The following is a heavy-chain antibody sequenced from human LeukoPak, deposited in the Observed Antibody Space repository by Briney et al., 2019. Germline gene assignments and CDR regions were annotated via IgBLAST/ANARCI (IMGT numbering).Heavy chain of an antibody. Sequence: SQTLSLTCTVSGGSISSGGYYWSWIRQPPGKGLEWIGYIYHSGSTYYNPSLKSRVTISVDRSKNQFSLKLSSVTAADTAVYYCARESRLGSAGYWGQGTLVTVSS. V-gene: IGHV4-30-2*01. D-gene: IGHD6-25*01. CDR3: ARESRLGSAGY. CDR1: GGSISSGGYY. CDR2: IYHSGST. J-gene: IGHJ4*02.